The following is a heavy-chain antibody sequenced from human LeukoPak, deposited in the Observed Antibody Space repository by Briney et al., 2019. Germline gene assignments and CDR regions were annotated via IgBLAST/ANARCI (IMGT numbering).Heavy chain of an antibody. CDR1: GFTFSSYS. J-gene: IGHJ3*02. Sequence: GGSLRLSCAASGFTFSSYSMNWVRQAPGKGLEWVSSISSSSSYIYYADSVKGRFTISRDNAKNSLYLQMNSLRAEDTAVYYCARGPRGRVDDAFDIWGQGTMVTVSS. V-gene: IGHV3-21*01. CDR2: ISSSSSYI. CDR3: ARGPRGRVDDAFDI.